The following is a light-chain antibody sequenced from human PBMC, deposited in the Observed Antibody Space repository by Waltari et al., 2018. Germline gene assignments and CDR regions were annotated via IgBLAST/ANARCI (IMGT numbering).Light chain of an antibody. CDR1: QSVLYSSNNKNY. CDR3: HQYYRWT. V-gene: IGKV4-1*01. J-gene: IGKJ1*01. Sequence: DIVMTQSPDSLAVSLGERATINCKSSQSVLYSSNNKNYLAWYQQKPGQPPKLLIYWASTRESGVPDRFSCSGSGTDFTLTISRLQAEDVAVYYCHQYYRWTFGQGTNVEIK. CDR2: WAS.